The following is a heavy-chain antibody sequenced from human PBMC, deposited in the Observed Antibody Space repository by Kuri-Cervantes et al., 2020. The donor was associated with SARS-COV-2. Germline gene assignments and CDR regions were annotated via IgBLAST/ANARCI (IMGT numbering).Heavy chain of an antibody. CDR2: ISVPGGDT. CDR3: ARERYGDYVSPYQYYGMDV. D-gene: IGHD4-17*01. J-gene: IGHJ6*02. CDR1: TFTFNNYA. Sequence: GESLKISCAASTFTFNNYALIWVRQAPGKGLEWVSSISVPGGDTNYADSVKGRFTISRDNSKDTLYLQMNSLRAEDTAVYYCARERYGDYVSPYQYYGMDVWGQGTTVTVSS. V-gene: IGHV3-23*01.